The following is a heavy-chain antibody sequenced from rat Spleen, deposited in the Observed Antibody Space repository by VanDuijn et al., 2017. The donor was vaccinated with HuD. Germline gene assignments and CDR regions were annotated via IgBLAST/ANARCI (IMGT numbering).Heavy chain of an antibody. Sequence: QVQLQQSGAELAKPGSSVKISCKASGYTFTSYYMYWIKQTTGQGLEYIGYFITGSGGTNYNEKFKDKATLTVDISSSTAFMQLSGLTPDDSAVYYCERAPGIKTGWFTYWGQGTLVTVSS. CDR3: ERAPGIKTGWFTY. CDR2: FITGSGGT. J-gene: IGHJ3*01. CDR1: GYTFTSYY. D-gene: IGHD1-4*01. V-gene: IGHV1-43*01.